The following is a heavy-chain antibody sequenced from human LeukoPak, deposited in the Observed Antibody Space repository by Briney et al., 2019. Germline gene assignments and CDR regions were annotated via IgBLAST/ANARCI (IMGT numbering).Heavy chain of an antibody. D-gene: IGHD3-22*01. CDR2: ISAYNGNT. J-gene: IGHJ4*02. V-gene: IGHV1-18*01. CDR3: AXHRISYYDSSGYLDY. Sequence: ASVKVSCKASGYTFTSYGISWVRQAPGQGLEWMGWISAYNGNTNYAQKLQGRVTMTTDTSTSTAYMELRSMRSDDTAVYYCAXHRISYYDSSGYLDYWGQGTLVTVSS. CDR1: GYTFTSYG.